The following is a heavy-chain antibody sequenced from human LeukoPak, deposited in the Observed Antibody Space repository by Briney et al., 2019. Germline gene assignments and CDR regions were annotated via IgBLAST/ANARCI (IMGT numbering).Heavy chain of an antibody. J-gene: IGHJ3*02. CDR1: GYTFTTYW. CDR2: IYPGDSDT. V-gene: IGHV5-51*01. Sequence: GESLKISCKGSGYTFTTYWIGWVRQLPGKGLEWMGSIYPGDSDTRYSPSFQGQVTISVDKSINTAYLQWNSLKASDTAIYYCAGPHSSAYLNDFHIWGQGTMVTVSS. D-gene: IGHD3-22*01. CDR3: AGPHSSAYLNDFHI.